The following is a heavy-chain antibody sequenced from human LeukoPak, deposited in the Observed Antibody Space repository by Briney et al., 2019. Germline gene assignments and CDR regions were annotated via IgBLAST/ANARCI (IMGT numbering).Heavy chain of an antibody. CDR3: ARVATMVRVPLDALDI. CDR2: ISYDGNNK. CDR1: GFTFSSYG. Sequence: PGGSLRLSCAASGFTFSSYGMHWVRQAPGKGLEWVAVISYDGNNKYYADSVKGRFTISRDNAKNSLYLQMNSLRAEDTAVYYCARVATMVRVPLDALDIWGQGTMVSVSS. D-gene: IGHD3-10*01. V-gene: IGHV3-30*03. J-gene: IGHJ3*02.